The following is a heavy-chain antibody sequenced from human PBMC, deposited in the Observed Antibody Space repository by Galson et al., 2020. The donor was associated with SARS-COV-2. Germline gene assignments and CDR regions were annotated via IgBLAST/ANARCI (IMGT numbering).Heavy chain of an antibody. J-gene: IGHJ6*02. CDR2: IYYSGST. V-gene: IGHV4-59*13. Sequence: SQTLSLTCTVSGGSISSYYWSWIRQPPGKGLEWIGYIYYSGSTNYNPSLKSRVTISVDTSKNQFSLKLSSVTAADTAVYYCARYSGYDWGGFDYYYYGMDVWGQGTTVTVSS. CDR1: GGSISSYY. CDR3: ARYSGYDWGGFDYYYYGMDV. D-gene: IGHD5-12*01.